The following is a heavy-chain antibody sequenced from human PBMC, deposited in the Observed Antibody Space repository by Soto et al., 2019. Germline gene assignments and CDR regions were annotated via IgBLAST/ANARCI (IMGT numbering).Heavy chain of an antibody. CDR3: ARGRYQLDDY. Sequence: QVQLVESGGGVVQPGRSLRLSCAASGFTFSSYGIHWVRQAPGKGLEWVAVIWYDGSNKYYADSVKGRFTISRDNSKNTLYLQMNSLRAEDTAVYYCARGRYQLDDYWGQGTLVTVSS. J-gene: IGHJ4*02. CDR1: GFTFSSYG. D-gene: IGHD2-2*01. V-gene: IGHV3-33*01. CDR2: IWYDGSNK.